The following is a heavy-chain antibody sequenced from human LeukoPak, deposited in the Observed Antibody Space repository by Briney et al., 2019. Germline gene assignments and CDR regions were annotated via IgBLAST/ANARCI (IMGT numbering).Heavy chain of an antibody. D-gene: IGHD1-1*01. V-gene: IGHV3-7*04. CDR1: GYTFSSYW. CDR2: IKGDGSEK. CDR3: AKEGDWNLDY. Sequence: GGSPRLSCAASGYTFSSYWMHWVRQAPGKGLEWVANIKGDGSEKNYVDSVKGRFSISRDNAKNSLYLEMNSLRAEDTGVYYCAKEGDWNLDYWGQGALVTVSS. J-gene: IGHJ4*02.